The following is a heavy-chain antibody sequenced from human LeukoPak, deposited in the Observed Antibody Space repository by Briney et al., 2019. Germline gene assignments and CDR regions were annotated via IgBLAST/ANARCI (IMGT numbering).Heavy chain of an antibody. CDR3: AKDSYSSTWFLFDY. V-gene: IGHV3-30*02. CDR1: GFIFSSYG. D-gene: IGHD6-13*01. J-gene: IGHJ4*02. CDR2: VRYDGSNK. Sequence: PGGSLRLSCAASGFIFSSYGMHWVRQAPGRGLEWVAFVRYDGSNKYYADSVRGRFTISRDNSKNTLYLQMNSLRAEDTAVYYSAKDSYSSTWFLFDYWGQGTLVTVSS.